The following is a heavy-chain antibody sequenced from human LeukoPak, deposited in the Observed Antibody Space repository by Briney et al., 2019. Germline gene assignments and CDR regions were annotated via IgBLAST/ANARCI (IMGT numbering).Heavy chain of an antibody. J-gene: IGHJ4*02. D-gene: IGHD5-18*01. CDR3: ASVRGYSYGWRDY. V-gene: IGHV4-34*01. CDR2: INHSGST. CDR1: GGSFSGFY. Sequence: PSETLSLTCAVYGGSFSGFYWSWIRQPPGKGLEWIGEINHSGSTNYNPSLKSRVTISVDTSKNQFSLKLSSVTAADTAVYYCASVRGYSYGWRDYWGQGTLVTVSS.